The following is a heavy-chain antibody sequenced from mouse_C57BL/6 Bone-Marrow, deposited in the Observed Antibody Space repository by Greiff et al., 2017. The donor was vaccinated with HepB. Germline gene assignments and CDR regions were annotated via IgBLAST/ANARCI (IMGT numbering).Heavy chain of an antibody. D-gene: IGHD4-1*01. CDR2: IYPGSGNT. CDR3: ASNWDEVFDY. CDR1: GYTFTDYY. V-gene: IGHV1-76*01. Sequence: VQLQQSGAELVRPGASVKLSCKASGYTFTDYYINWVKQRPGQGLEWIARIYPGSGNTYYNEKFKGKATLTAEKSSSTAYMQLSSLTSEDSAVYFCASNWDEVFDYWGQGTTLTVSS. J-gene: IGHJ2*01.